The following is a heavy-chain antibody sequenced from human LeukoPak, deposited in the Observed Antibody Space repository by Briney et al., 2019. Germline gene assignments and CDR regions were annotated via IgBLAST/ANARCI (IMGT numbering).Heavy chain of an antibody. CDR3: ARADGDTALIAAAGTIYDY. D-gene: IGHD6-13*01. CDR1: GGSISSYY. CDR2: IYYSGST. J-gene: IGHJ4*02. V-gene: IGHV4-59*01. Sequence: SETXXLTXTVSGGSISSYYWSWIRQPPGKGXEWXGYIYYSGSTNYNPSLKSRVTISVDTSKNQFSLKLSSVTAADTAVYYCARADGDTALIAAAGTIYDYWGQGTLVTVSS.